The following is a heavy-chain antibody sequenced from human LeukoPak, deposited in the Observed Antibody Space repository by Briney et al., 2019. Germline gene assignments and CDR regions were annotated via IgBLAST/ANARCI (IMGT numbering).Heavy chain of an antibody. Sequence: GGSLRLSCAASGFTFSSYGMHWVRQAPGKGLEWVAVISYDGSNKYYADSVKGRFTISRDNSKNTLYLQMNSLRAEDTAVYYCAKRISSWYTDGMDVWGQGTTVTVSS. V-gene: IGHV3-30*18. CDR2: ISYDGSNK. CDR3: AKRISSWYTDGMDV. J-gene: IGHJ6*02. D-gene: IGHD6-13*01. CDR1: GFTFSSYG.